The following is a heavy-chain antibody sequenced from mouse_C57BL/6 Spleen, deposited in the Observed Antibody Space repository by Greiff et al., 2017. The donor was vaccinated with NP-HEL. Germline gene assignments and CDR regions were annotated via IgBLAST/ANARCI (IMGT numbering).Heavy chain of an antibody. J-gene: IGHJ4*01. Sequence: QVQLQQPGAELVKPGASVKLSCKASGYTFTSYWMHWVKQRPGQGLEWIGMIHPNSGSTNYNEKFKSKATLTVDKSSSTAYMQLSSLTSEDSAVYYCARSGTGWAMDYWGQGTSVTVSS. CDR2: IHPNSGST. CDR1: GYTFTSYW. CDR3: ARSGTGWAMDY. V-gene: IGHV1-64*01. D-gene: IGHD4-1*01.